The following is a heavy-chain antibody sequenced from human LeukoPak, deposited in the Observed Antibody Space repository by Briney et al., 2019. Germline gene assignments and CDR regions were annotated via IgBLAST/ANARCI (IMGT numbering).Heavy chain of an antibody. CDR3: AKDMNSYGSGSSYNPWGPFDS. CDR1: GFTFDDYA. Sequence: HPGRSLRLSCAASGFTFDDYAMPWVRQAPGKGLEWVSAIAWNSGNTSFADSVKGRFTIYRDNAENSLSLQMNSLTPEDTAFYFCAKDMNSYGSGSSYNPWGPFDSWGQGTLVTVSS. CDR2: IAWNSGNT. V-gene: IGHV3-9*01. D-gene: IGHD3-10*01. J-gene: IGHJ4*02.